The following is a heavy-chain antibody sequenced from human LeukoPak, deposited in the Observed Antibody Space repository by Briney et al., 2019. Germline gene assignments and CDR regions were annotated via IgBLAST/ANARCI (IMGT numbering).Heavy chain of an antibody. V-gene: IGHV3-48*02. CDR1: GFTFTTYT. J-gene: IGHJ3*02. Sequence: PGGSLRLSCAASGFTFTTYTMNWVRQPPGKGLEMISYIRTSGGVVSYTDSVKGRFTISTDSAKNSLYLQMNSLRDDDTAVYYCVRDQFYAFDIWGQGTMVTVSS. CDR3: VRDQFYAFDI. CDR2: IRTSGGVV.